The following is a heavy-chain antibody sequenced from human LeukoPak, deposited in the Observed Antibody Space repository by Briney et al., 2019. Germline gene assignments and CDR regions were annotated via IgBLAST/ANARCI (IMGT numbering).Heavy chain of an antibody. V-gene: IGHV4-59*10. CDR1: GGSFSGYY. D-gene: IGHD3-3*01. CDR3: ARAVDTTWRYFDY. J-gene: IGHJ4*02. CDR2: ISTSGST. Sequence: SETLSLTCAVYGGSFSGYYWSWIRQPAGKGLEWIGRISTSGSTNYKSSLKSRVTMSVDTSKNQFSLNLTSVTAADTAMYYCARAVDTTWRYFDYWGQGTLVTVSS.